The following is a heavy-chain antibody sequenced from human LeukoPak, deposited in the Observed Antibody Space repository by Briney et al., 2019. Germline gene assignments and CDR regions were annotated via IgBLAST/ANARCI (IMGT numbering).Heavy chain of an antibody. D-gene: IGHD6-13*01. CDR2: IYTSGST. Sequence: PSETLSLTCTVSGGSINSYYWSWIRQPAGKGLEWIGRIYTSGSTNYNPSLKSRGTMSVDTSKNQFSLKLSSVTAADTAVYYCARGAAAGRFDYWGQGTLVTVSS. CDR3: ARGAAAGRFDY. CDR1: GGSINSYY. J-gene: IGHJ4*02. V-gene: IGHV4-4*07.